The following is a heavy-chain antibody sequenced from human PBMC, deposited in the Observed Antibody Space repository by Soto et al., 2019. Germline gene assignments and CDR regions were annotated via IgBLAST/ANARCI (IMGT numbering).Heavy chain of an antibody. V-gene: IGHV4-59*01. CDR3: ARDGGTDYYDSSGFYY. CDR2: IYHSGST. CDR1: GGSMISYY. D-gene: IGHD3-22*01. Sequence: SETLSLTCTVSGGSMISYYWSWIRQPPGRGLELIGFIYHSGSTNYNPSLKSRVTISVDTSKNQFSLKLSSVTAADTAVYYCARDGGTDYYDSSGFYYWGQGTLVTVSS. J-gene: IGHJ4*02.